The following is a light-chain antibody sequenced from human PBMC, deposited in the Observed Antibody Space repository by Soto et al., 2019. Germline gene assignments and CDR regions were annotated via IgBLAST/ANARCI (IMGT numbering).Light chain of an antibody. CDR2: AAS. CDR1: QSLGSN. J-gene: IGKJ1*01. Sequence: VMTQSPATLSVSPGDTATLSCRASQSLGSNLAWYQQKPGQAPRLLIFAASTRATGVPARFSGSGSATEFSLTISSLQSEDFAVYFCQQYNDWPLTFGQGTKVDIK. V-gene: IGKV3-15*01. CDR3: QQYNDWPLT.